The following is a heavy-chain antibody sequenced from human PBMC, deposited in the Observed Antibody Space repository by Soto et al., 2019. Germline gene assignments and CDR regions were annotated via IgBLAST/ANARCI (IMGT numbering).Heavy chain of an antibody. J-gene: IGHJ4*02. CDR2: IYYSGST. CDR3: ARGDSGVTPFDY. CDR1: GGSISSYY. V-gene: IGHV4-59*01. D-gene: IGHD4-17*01. Sequence: SETLSLTCTVSGGSISSYYWSWIRQPPGKGLEWIGYIYYSGSTNYNPSLKSRVTISVDTSKNQFSLKLSSVTAADTAVYYCARGDSGVTPFDYWGQGTLVTVSS.